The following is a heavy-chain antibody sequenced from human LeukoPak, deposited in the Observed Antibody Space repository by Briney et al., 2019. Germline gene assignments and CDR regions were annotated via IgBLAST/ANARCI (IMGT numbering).Heavy chain of an antibody. CDR3: ARGPKVVVPAANLFDY. V-gene: IGHV4-34*01. CDR1: GGSFSGYY. D-gene: IGHD2-2*01. J-gene: IGHJ4*02. Sequence: SETLSLTCAVYGGSFSGYYWSWIRQPPGKGLEWIGKINHSGSTNYNPSLKSRVTISVDTSKNQFSLKLSSVTAADTAVYYCARGPKVVVPAANLFDYWGQGTLVTVSS. CDR2: INHSGST.